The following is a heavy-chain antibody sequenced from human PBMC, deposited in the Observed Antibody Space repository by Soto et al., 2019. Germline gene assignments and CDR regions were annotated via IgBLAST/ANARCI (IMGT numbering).Heavy chain of an antibody. V-gene: IGHV4-39*01. D-gene: IGHD6-19*01. CDR3: ARLDSSGWHPLFVFDY. Sequence: QLQLQESGPGLVKPSETLSLTCTVSGGSISSSSYYWGWIRQPQGKGLEWIGSISYSGSTYYNPSLNGRVTISVDTSKTQCSRKLSSVTAADTAVYYCARLDSSGWHPLFVFDYWGQGTLVTVSS. CDR1: GGSISSSSYY. CDR2: ISYSGST. J-gene: IGHJ4*02.